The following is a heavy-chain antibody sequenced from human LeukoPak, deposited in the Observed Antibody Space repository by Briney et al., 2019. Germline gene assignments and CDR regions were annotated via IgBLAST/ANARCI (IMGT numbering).Heavy chain of an antibody. CDR2: ISSSSSTI. CDR3: AKDGSSSWYEAFFDY. Sequence: GGSLRLSCAASGFTFSSYSMNWVRQAPGKGLEWVSYISSSSSTIYYADSVKGRFTISRDNAKNSLYLQMNSLRTEDTALYYCAKDGSSSWYEAFFDYWGQGTLVTVSS. J-gene: IGHJ4*02. V-gene: IGHV3-48*01. D-gene: IGHD6-13*01. CDR1: GFTFSSYS.